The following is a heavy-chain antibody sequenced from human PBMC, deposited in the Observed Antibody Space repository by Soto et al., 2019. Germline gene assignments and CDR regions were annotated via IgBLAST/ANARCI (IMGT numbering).Heavy chain of an antibody. J-gene: IGHJ6*02. D-gene: IGHD3-16*01. CDR2: IYPGNSDI. Sequence: GESLKIYCQGSGYSFTTYWIGWVRQMPGKGLEWMGIIYPGNSDIRYSPSFQGQVTISADKSISTAYLKWSGLKASDTAMYYCARLGIWSYGMDVWGQGATVTVSS. CDR3: ARLGIWSYGMDV. V-gene: IGHV5-51*01. CDR1: GYSFTTYW.